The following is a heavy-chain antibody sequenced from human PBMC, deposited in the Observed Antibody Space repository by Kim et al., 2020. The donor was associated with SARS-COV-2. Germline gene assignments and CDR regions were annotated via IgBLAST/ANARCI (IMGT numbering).Heavy chain of an antibody. V-gene: IGHV1-18*01. CDR1: GYTFSTSG. CDR3: ARPFGDSFDY. J-gene: IGHJ4*02. D-gene: IGHD4-17*01. CDR2: ISANNGKT. Sequence: ASVKVSCKASGYTFSTSGISWVRQAPGQGLEWMGWISANNGKTSYAQRFQGRVTMTTDTSTSTAYMELRSLRSDDTAVYYCARPFGDSFDYWGQGTLVTV.